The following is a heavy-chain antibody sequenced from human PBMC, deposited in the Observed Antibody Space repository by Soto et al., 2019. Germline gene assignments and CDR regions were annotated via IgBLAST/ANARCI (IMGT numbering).Heavy chain of an antibody. CDR1: GYMLSGYG. J-gene: IGHJ4*02. Sequence: ASVKVSCKASGYMLSGYGINWVRQAPGQGLEWMGWISAYNGNTKYAQNLQGRVTMTTDTSTSTAYMEMRSLRSDDTAVYYCGRDLDGSGSYYTDYWGPGTLVTVSS. CDR2: ISAYNGNT. CDR3: GRDLDGSGSYYTDY. V-gene: IGHV1-18*01. D-gene: IGHD3-10*01.